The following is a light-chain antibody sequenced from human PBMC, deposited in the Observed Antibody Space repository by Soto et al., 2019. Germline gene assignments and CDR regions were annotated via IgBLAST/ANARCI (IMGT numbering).Light chain of an antibody. V-gene: IGKV3-20*01. J-gene: IGKJ5*01. CDR3: QQYGSSRT. Sequence: EIVLTQSPGTLSLCPGERATLSCRASQSVSSTYLVWYQQKPGQAPRLLIYGASSRATGIPDRFSGSGSGTDFTLTIRRLEPEDFAVYYCQQYGSSRTFGQGTRLEIK. CDR2: GAS. CDR1: QSVSSTY.